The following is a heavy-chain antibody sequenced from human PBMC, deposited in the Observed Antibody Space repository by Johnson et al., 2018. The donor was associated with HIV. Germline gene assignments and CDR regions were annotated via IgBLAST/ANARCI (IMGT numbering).Heavy chain of an antibody. D-gene: IGHD1-26*01. CDR2: IKQDGNKK. V-gene: IGHV3-7*01. CDR1: GFSFSNYW. J-gene: IGHJ3*02. Sequence: VQLVESGGGLAQPGGSLKVSCAASGFSFSNYWMSWVRQAPGKGLEWVANIKQDGNKKYYVDSVRGRFTISRDNAKSSVIMQVNSLTAEDTATYYCAKGWSAFGIWGQGTMVTV. CDR3: AKGWSAFGI.